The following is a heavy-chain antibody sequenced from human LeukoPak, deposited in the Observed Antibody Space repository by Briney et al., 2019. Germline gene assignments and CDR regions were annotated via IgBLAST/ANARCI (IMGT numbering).Heavy chain of an antibody. J-gene: IGHJ4*02. D-gene: IGHD3-22*01. CDR1: GFTFSSYA. CDR3: AKRDTSGYYDY. V-gene: IGHV3-23*01. CDR2: ISGTGVST. Sequence: PGGSLRLSCAASGFTFSSYAMSWVRQAPGKGLEWVSGISGTGVSTYYADSVKGRFTISRDNSKNTLYLQMNSLRAEDTAVYYCAKRDTSGYYDYWGQGTPVTVSS.